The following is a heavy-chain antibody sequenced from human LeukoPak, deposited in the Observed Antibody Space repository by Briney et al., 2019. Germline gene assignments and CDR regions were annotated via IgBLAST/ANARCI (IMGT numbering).Heavy chain of an antibody. Sequence: SETLSLTCTVSGGSISSYYWSWIRQPPGKGLEWIGYIYYSGNTNYNPSLKSRVTISVDTSKNQFSLKLSSVTAADTAVYYCARKSRGYSGSYDYWGQGTLVTVSS. CDR1: GGSISSYY. CDR2: IYYSGNT. J-gene: IGHJ4*02. V-gene: IGHV4-59*01. D-gene: IGHD1-26*01. CDR3: ARKSRGYSGSYDY.